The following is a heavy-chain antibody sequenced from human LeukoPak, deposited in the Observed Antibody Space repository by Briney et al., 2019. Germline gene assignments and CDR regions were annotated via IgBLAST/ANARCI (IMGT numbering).Heavy chain of an antibody. J-gene: IGHJ4*02. CDR1: GGSISSYY. Sequence: ETLSLTCTVSGGSISSYYWNWIRQPPGKGLEWIGYIYYSGSTNYNPSLKSRVTISVDTSKNQFSLKLSSVTAADTAVYYCARGADSSGYYSIFYFDYWGQGTPVTVSS. V-gene: IGHV4-59*01. D-gene: IGHD3-22*01. CDR3: ARGADSSGYYSIFYFDY. CDR2: IYYSGST.